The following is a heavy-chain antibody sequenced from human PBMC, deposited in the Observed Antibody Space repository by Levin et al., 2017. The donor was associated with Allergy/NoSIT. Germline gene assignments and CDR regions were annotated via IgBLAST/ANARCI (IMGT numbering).Heavy chain of an antibody. Sequence: GGSLRLSCLASGFTISNSAMSWVRQAPGKGLQWVSGFSNTGSSHYSDSVKGRFTVSRDTSKNTLYLQMNSLRAEDTAVYYCAKDYDILTGYYTDMHVRGTGTTVTVSS. J-gene: IGHJ6*03. CDR1: GFTISNSA. CDR2: FSNTGSS. D-gene: IGHD3-9*01. V-gene: IGHV3-23*01. CDR3: AKDYDILTGYYTDMHV.